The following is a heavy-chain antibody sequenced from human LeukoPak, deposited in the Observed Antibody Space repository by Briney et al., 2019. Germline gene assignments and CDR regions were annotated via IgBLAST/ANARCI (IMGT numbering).Heavy chain of an antibody. D-gene: IGHD3-3*01. CDR2: ISGSGGST. CDR1: GLTPSSCG. Sequence: GGSLRLSCAASGLTPSSCGMSWVRQAPGKGLEWVSSISGSGGSTYYADSVKGRFTISRDNSKTTLYLEMNSLRAEDTAVYYCANDPTYYDFWSGYRMGYFDYWGQGTLVTVSS. J-gene: IGHJ4*02. V-gene: IGHV3-23*01. CDR3: ANDPTYYDFWSGYRMGYFDY.